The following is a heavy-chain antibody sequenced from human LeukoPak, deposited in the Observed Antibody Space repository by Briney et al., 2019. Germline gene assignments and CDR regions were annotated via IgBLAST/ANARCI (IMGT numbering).Heavy chain of an antibody. J-gene: IGHJ6*03. CDR2: ISAYNGNT. Sequence: GASVKVSCKASGYTFTSYGISWVRQAPGQGLEWMGWISAYNGNTNYAQKLQGRVTMTTDTSTSTAYMELRSLRSDDTAVYYCARDHYGSGSRNEYYYYYYMDVWGKGTTVTVSS. V-gene: IGHV1-18*01. D-gene: IGHD3-10*01. CDR3: ARDHYGSGSRNEYYYYYYMDV. CDR1: GYTFTSYG.